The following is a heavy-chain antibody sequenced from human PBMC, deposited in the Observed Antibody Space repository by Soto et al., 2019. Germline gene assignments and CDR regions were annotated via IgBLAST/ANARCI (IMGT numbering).Heavy chain of an antibody. CDR2: IYYSGST. Sequence: SETLSRTCTVSGGSISSYYWSWIRQPPGKGLEWIGYIYYSGSTNYDPSLKSRVTISVDTSKNQFSLKLSSVTAADTAVYYCARGTARLKVFDPWGQGTLVTVSS. J-gene: IGHJ5*02. CDR3: ARGTARLKVFDP. D-gene: IGHD3-22*01. V-gene: IGHV4-59*01. CDR1: GGSISSYY.